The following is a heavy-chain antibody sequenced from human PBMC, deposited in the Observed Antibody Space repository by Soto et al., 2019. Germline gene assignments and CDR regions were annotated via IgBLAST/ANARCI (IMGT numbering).Heavy chain of an antibody. Sequence: EVQLLESGGGLVQPGGSLRLSCAASGFTFSSYAMSWVRQAPGKGLEWVSAISGSGGSTYYADSVKGRFTISRDNSKNTLYLQMNSLRAEDTAVYYCAKTTLWFGEQVGGMDVWGQGTTVTVSS. CDR3: AKTTLWFGEQVGGMDV. J-gene: IGHJ6*02. D-gene: IGHD3-10*01. V-gene: IGHV3-23*01. CDR1: GFTFSSYA. CDR2: ISGSGGST.